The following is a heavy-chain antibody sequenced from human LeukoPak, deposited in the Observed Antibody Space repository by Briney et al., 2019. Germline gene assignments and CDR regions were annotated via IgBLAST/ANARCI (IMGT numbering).Heavy chain of an antibody. Sequence: GGSLRLSCAASGFTVSSNYMSWVRQAPGKGLEWVSVIYSGGSTYYADSVKGRFAISRDNSKNTLYLRMNSLRAEDTAVYYCARGGGYCSSTSCSNWFDPWGQGTLVTVSS. CDR1: GFTVSSNY. CDR2: IYSGGST. CDR3: ARGGGYCSSTSCSNWFDP. V-gene: IGHV3-53*01. D-gene: IGHD2-2*01. J-gene: IGHJ5*02.